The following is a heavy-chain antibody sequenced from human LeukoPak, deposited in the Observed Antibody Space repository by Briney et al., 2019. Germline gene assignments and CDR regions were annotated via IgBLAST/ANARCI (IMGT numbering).Heavy chain of an antibody. V-gene: IGHV3-23*01. Sequence: PGGSLRLSCAASGFTFSSYGIHWVRQAPGKGLEWVSCVSGSGSSTKHADSVKGRFTISRDNSKNTLSLQMNSLRVEDTAVYYCAKIGRKYDFWTGFYEEEVDYMDVWGKGTTVTVSS. CDR1: GFTFSSYG. CDR3: AKIGRKYDFWTGFYEEEVDYMDV. J-gene: IGHJ6*03. CDR2: VSGSGSST. D-gene: IGHD3-3*01.